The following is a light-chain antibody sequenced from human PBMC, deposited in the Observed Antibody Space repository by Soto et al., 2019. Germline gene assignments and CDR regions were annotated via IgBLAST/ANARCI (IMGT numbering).Light chain of an antibody. V-gene: IGKV3-20*01. CDR1: QSISSY. CDR2: DSS. CDR3: QQYVDSPET. J-gene: IGKJ4*01. Sequence: EIVLTQSPGTLSLSPGERATLSCRASQSISSYVAWYQQKPGQAPRVLIYDSSSRATGVPDRFSASGSGTDFTLTISRLEPEDFAVYYCQQYVDSPETFGGGTKLEIK.